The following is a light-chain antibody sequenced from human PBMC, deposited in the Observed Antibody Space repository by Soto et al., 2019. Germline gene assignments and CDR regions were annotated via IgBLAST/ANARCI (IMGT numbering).Light chain of an antibody. J-gene: IGKJ1*01. CDR1: ESLLHSDGKTY. V-gene: IGKV2D-29*01. CDR2: EVS. CDR3: MQSIQRPWT. Sequence: DIVLTQTPLSLSVTPGQPASISCKSSESLLHSDGKTYLCWYLQKACQPPQVLIYEVSNRFSGVPERLSGSGSGTDFTLKISRVEAEDVGVYYCMQSIQRPWTFGQGNKVEVK.